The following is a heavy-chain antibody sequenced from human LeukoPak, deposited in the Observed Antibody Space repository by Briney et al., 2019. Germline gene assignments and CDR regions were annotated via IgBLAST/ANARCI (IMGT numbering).Heavy chain of an antibody. V-gene: IGHV4-39*07. CDR3: ATEVAGTPFLRY. Sequence: PSETLSLTCTVSGGSISSSSYYWGWIRQPPGKGLEWIGNIYYSGSTYYNPSLKSRVTISVDTSKNQFSLKLSSVTAADTAVYYCATEVAGTPFLRYWGQGILVTVSS. D-gene: IGHD6-19*01. J-gene: IGHJ4*02. CDR1: GGSISSSSYY. CDR2: IYYSGST.